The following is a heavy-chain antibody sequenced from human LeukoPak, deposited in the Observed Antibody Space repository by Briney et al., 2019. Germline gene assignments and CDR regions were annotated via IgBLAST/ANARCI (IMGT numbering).Heavy chain of an antibody. CDR2: TNAHTGDT. CDR3: ARDSTALPGTYFDY. V-gene: IGHV1-2*02. CDR1: GYTFTDYH. D-gene: IGHD1-26*01. Sequence: ASVKVSCKTSGYTFTDYHFHWVRQGPGQGIEWMGWTNAHTGDTRYAQKYQGRVIMTRDTSINTAYMELSRLRSDDTAIYYCARDSTALPGTYFDYWGQGTLVTVSS. J-gene: IGHJ4*02.